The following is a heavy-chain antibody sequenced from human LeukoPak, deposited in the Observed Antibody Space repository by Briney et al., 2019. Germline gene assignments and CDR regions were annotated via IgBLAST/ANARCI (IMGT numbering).Heavy chain of an antibody. D-gene: IGHD1-26*01. V-gene: IGHV3-66*01. Sequence: GGSLRLSCAASGFTVRTNYLSWVRQAPGKGLEWVSVIYGGGNTYYAASVKGRFTISRDSSKNTLYLQMNSLRAEDTAVYYCARELVRGWDYSYSGMYVWGQGSTVTVSS. J-gene: IGHJ6*02. CDR1: GFTVRTNY. CDR3: ARELVRGWDYSYSGMYV. CDR2: IYGGGNT.